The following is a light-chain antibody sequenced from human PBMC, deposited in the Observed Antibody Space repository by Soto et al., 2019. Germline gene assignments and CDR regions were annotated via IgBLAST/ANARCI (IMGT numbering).Light chain of an antibody. Sequence: QSVLTQPPSASGTPGQTVTISCSISSPNVGTNPVAWYQQLPGTAPKLLIYTNSQRPLGVPVRFSGSKSGTSASLAISGLKSEDEGDYYCATWDENVYVFGTGTKVTVL. CDR3: ATWDENVYV. CDR1: SPNVGTNP. V-gene: IGLV1-44*01. J-gene: IGLJ1*01. CDR2: TNS.